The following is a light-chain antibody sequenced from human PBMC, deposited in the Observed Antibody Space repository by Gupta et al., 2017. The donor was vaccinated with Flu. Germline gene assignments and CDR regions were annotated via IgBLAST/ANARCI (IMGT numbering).Light chain of an antibody. J-gene: IGLJ2*01. CDR1: ISNIGRNS. Sequence: QFMLSQPPSVSGAPGPSVTIGCSGTISNIGRNSVNWYQHFPGSAPRLLIYSSYERPSGVPDRFSGSKSGTSASLTISGLQSDDEADYYCADWDDNLDGVIFGGGTRVTV. V-gene: IGLV1-44*01. CDR3: ADWDDNLDGVI. CDR2: SSY.